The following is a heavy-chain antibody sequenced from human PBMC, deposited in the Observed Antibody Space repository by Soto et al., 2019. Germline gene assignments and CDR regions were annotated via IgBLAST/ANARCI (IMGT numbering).Heavy chain of an antibody. V-gene: IGHV3-23*01. D-gene: IGHD6-25*01. CDR1: GFTFSSYA. J-gene: IGHJ4*02. CDR2: ISGSGGST. Sequence: GGSLRLSCAASGFTFSSYAMSWVRQAPGKGLEWVSSISGSGGSTYYADSVKGRFTISRDNSKNTLYLEMNSLRAEDTAVYYCAKDPGSSGYYWGQGTLVTVSS. CDR3: AKDPGSSGYY.